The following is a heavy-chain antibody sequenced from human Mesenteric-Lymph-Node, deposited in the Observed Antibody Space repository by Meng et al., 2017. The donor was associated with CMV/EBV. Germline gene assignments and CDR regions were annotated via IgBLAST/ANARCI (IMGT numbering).Heavy chain of an antibody. J-gene: IGHJ4*02. CDR1: GFTFSSYS. V-gene: IGHV3-48*04. Sequence: GESLKISCAASGFTFSSYSMNWVRQAPGKGLEWVSYISSSGSTIYYADSVKGRFTISRENAKNSLYLQMNSLRAEDTAVYYCARVPRGAAGYWGQGTLVTVSS. CDR3: ARVPRGAAGY. D-gene: IGHD6-25*01. CDR2: ISSSGSTI.